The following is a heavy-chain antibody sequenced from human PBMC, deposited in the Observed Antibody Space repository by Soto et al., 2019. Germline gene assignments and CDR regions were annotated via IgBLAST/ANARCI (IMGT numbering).Heavy chain of an antibody. J-gene: IGHJ5*02. CDR2: ISYSGRT. CDR1: GDSISSGSYH. CDR3: TNSNWFDP. Sequence: SETLSLTCAVSGDSISSGSYHWGWIRQPPGKGLEWIGSISYSGRTFYNSSLKSRVTISVDTSKNQFSLNLNSVTAADTAVYYCTNSNWFDPWGQGTLVTVSS. V-gene: IGHV4-39*01. D-gene: IGHD3-10*01.